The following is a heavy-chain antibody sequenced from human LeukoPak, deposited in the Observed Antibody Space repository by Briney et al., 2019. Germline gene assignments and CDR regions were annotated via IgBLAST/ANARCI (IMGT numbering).Heavy chain of an antibody. V-gene: IGHV3-23*01. CDR1: GFTFSSYW. D-gene: IGHD1-14*01. J-gene: IGHJ2*01. Sequence: PGGSLRLSCAASGFTFSSYWVHWVRQAPGKGLEWVSGIYGRGGTTYYADSVKGRFIVSRDNSKNSLSLQMNSLRAEDTAVYYCARVVGRNWYLDLWGRGTHVTVSS. CDR2: IYGRGGTT. CDR3: ARVVGRNWYLDL.